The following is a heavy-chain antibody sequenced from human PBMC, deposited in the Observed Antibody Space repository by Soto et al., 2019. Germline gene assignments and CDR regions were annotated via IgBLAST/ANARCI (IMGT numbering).Heavy chain of an antibody. CDR1: GGSLSNYL. CDR2: IIPIFGQS. J-gene: IGHJ4*02. CDR3: ARGGVDTVTFDY. Sequence: QVQLVQSGTEVKKPGSSVQVSCKASGGSLSNYLITWVRQAPGQGLEWMGEIIPIFGQSNSAQRFKGRVTITAVESTSTVYMELSNLRSEDTAVYYCARGGVDTVTFDYWGQGTLVTVSS. D-gene: IGHD5-18*01. V-gene: IGHV1-69*01.